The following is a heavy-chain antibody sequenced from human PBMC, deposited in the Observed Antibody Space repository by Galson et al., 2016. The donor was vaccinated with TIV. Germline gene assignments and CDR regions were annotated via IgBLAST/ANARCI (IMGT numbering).Heavy chain of an antibody. Sequence: QAHLHESGPGLVKPSETLSLTCAVSGASISSGTVSWNWIRQPPGKGLQYIGHIFHTGSTYYSPSLKSRVTITVDRSKNQFSLNLKSVTAADTAVYYCARSGMGPSFHYWGQGTLVTVSS. CDR2: IFHTGST. J-gene: IGHJ4*02. V-gene: IGHV4-30-2*01. D-gene: IGHD1-1*01. CDR1: GASISSGTVS. CDR3: ARSGMGPSFHY.